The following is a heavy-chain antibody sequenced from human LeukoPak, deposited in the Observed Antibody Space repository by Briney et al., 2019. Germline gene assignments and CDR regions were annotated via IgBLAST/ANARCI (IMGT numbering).Heavy chain of an antibody. J-gene: IGHJ4*02. CDR1: GFTVSNNY. Sequence: PGGSLRLSCAASGFTVSNNYMSWVRQRPGKGLEWVSVIYSGGNTYYADSVRGRFSISRDNAKNTLYLQMNSLKTEDTAVYYCTTGIRAYYFDYWGQGTLVTVSS. V-gene: IGHV3-53*01. CDR3: TTGIRAYYFDY. CDR2: IYSGGNT.